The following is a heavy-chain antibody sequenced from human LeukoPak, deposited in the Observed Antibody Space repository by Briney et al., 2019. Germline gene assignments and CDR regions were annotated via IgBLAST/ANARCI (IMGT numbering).Heavy chain of an antibody. CDR1: GFSLSTSGVG. Sequence: AGLTLVKPTQTLTLTCTFSGFSLSTSGVGVGWIRQPPGKALEWLAIIYWDDDNRYSPSLESRLTLTKDTSKNQVVLTMTNMDPVDTATYYCARTRTVRATMIVEPDGMDVWGQGTTVTVSS. CDR3: ARTRTVRATMIVEPDGMDV. D-gene: IGHD3-22*01. CDR2: IYWDDDN. V-gene: IGHV2-5*02. J-gene: IGHJ6*02.